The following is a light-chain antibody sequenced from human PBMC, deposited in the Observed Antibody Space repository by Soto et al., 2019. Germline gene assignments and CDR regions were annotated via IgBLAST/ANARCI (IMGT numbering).Light chain of an antibody. Sequence: QSVLTQPRSVSGSPGQSVTISCTGTSSDVGGYNYVSWYQQHPGKAPKLMIYEVTKRPSGVSSRFSGSKSGNTASLTISGLQAEDDADYYCCSSAGGGTYVFGTGTKVTVL. CDR1: SSDVGGYNY. CDR2: EVT. V-gene: IGLV2-11*01. CDR3: CSSAGGGTYV. J-gene: IGLJ1*01.